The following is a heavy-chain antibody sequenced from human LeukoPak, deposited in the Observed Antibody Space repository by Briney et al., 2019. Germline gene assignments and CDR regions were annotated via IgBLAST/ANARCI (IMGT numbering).Heavy chain of an antibody. V-gene: IGHV3-7*01. CDR3: ARGSLGESLDI. CDR1: GFTFSGYW. CDR2: IKHGGNEK. D-gene: IGHD3-16*01. J-gene: IGHJ3*02. Sequence: PGGSLRLSCAASGFTFSGYWMSWVRQAPGKGLEWVANIKHGGNEKYYVDSVKGRFTISRDNANNSLYLQMNSLRAEYTAVYYCARGSLGESLDIWGQGPMVTVSS.